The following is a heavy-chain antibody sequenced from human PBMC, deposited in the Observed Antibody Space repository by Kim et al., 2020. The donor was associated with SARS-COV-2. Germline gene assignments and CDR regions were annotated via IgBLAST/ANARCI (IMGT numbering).Heavy chain of an antibody. V-gene: IGHV3-23*01. J-gene: IGHJ6*02. CDR3: AKDIYDYSGMDV. CDR2: T. Sequence: TYYADSVKGRFTISRDYSRDTLYLQMNGLRTEDTAVYFCAKDIYDYSGMDVWGQGTTVTVSS.